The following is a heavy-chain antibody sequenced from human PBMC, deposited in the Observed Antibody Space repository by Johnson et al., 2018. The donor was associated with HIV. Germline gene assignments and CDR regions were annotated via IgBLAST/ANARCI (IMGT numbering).Heavy chain of an antibody. J-gene: IGHJ3*02. D-gene: IGHD6-13*01. V-gene: IGHV3-7*01. CDR2: IKQDGSEK. CDR3: ASLIAAAGDDAFDI. CDR1: RITFSRYW. Sequence: VQLVESGGGLVQPGGSLRLSCAASRITFSRYWMTWVRQAPGKGLEWVANIKQDGSEKYYVDSVKGRFTISRDNAKNSLYLQMNSLRAEDTAVYYCASLIAAAGDDAFDIWGQGTMVTVSS.